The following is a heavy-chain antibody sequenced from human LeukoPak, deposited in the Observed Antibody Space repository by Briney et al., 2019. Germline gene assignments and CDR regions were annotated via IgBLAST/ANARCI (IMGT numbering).Heavy chain of an antibody. J-gene: IGHJ4*02. CDR3: ARVAYSSGYYYFDY. V-gene: IGHV4-59*08. CDR2: IYYSGST. Sequence: SESRSLACTVSGASLGSYYWSWVRQPPGKGLEWVGDIYYSGSTNSNPSIRSRVTISVDTSRNQFSLKLSSVTAADTAVYYCARVAYSSGYYYFDYWGQGTLVTVSS. D-gene: IGHD3-22*01. CDR1: GASLGSYY.